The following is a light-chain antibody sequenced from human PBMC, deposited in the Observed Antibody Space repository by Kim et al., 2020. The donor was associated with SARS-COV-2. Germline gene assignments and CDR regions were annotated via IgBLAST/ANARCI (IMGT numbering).Light chain of an antibody. CDR2: EDN. J-gene: IGLJ2*01. Sequence: FMLTQPHSVSESPGKTVTISCTRSSGSIASNYVQWYQQRPGSAPTTVIYEDNQRPSGAPDRFSGSIDSSSNSASLPISGLKTEDEADYYCQSYDSSNPVVFGGGTQLTVL. V-gene: IGLV6-57*03. CDR3: QSYDSSNPVV. CDR1: SGSIASNY.